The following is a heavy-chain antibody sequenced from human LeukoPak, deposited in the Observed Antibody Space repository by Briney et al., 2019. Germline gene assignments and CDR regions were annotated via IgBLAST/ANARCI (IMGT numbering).Heavy chain of an antibody. D-gene: IGHD4-23*01. CDR3: ARGGGNSADFDY. CDR2: INHSGSA. V-gene: IGHV4-34*01. J-gene: IGHJ4*02. CDR1: GGSFSGYY. Sequence: PSETLSLTCAVHGGSFSGYYWGWIRQSPGKGLEWIGEINHSGSANYNPSLKSRVTMSLDTSKNQFSLELTSVTAADTAVYYCARGGGNSADFDYWGQGTLVTVSS.